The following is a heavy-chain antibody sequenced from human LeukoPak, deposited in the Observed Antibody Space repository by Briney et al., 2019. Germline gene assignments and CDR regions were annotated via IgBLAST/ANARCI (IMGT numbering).Heavy chain of an antibody. J-gene: IGHJ4*02. D-gene: IGHD2-2*01. Sequence: GASVKVSCKASGYTFTTYGISWVRQAPGQGLEWMGWISAYNCNTNYAQKLQGRVTMTPDTSTSTAYMELRSLRSDDTAVYYCARGAVVVPPATPFDYWGQGTLDTVSS. CDR2: ISAYNCNT. CDR3: ARGAVVVPPATPFDY. CDR1: GYTFTTYG. V-gene: IGHV1-18*04.